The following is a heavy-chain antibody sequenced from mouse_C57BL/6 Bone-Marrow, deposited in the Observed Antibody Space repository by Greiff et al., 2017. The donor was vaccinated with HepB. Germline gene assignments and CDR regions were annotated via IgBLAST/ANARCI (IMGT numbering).Heavy chain of an antibody. CDR2: IHPNSGST. V-gene: IGHV1-64*01. D-gene: IGHD1-1*01. J-gene: IGHJ1*03. CDR3: ARFVPSYYYGSSHWYFDV. Sequence: QVQLQQPGAELVKPGASVKLSCKASGYTFTSYWMHWVKQRPGQGLEWIGMIHPNSGSTNYNEKFKSKATLTVDKSSSTAYMQLSSLTSEDSAVYYCARFVPSYYYGSSHWYFDVWGTGTTVTVSS. CDR1: GYTFTSYW.